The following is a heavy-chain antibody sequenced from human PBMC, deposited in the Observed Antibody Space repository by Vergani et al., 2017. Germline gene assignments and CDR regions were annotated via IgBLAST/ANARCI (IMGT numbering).Heavy chain of an antibody. J-gene: IGHJ6*02. V-gene: IGHV3-64D*06. Sequence: EVQLVESGGGLVQPGGSLRLSCSASGFTFSSYAMHWVRQAPGKGLEYVSAISSNGGSTYYADSVKGRFTISRDNSKNTLYLQMSSLRAEDTAVYYCARDDSSSPGNYYYGMDVWGQGTTVTVSS. D-gene: IGHD6-13*01. CDR3: ARDDSSSPGNYYYGMDV. CDR2: ISSNGGST. CDR1: GFTFSSYA.